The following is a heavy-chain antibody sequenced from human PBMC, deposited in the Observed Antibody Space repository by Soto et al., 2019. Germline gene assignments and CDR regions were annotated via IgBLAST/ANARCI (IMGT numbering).Heavy chain of an antibody. D-gene: IGHD3-16*01. Sequence: QIQLVQSGGEVKEPGASVKVSCKASGYKFITYGITWVRQAPGQGLEWMGGISTYSGKTVYAQSLQDRVTMTTDTSTSTAYMELGSLRSDDTAVYYCARGLGTNGLDVWGQGTAVTVSS. CDR2: ISTYSGKT. J-gene: IGHJ6*02. CDR1: GYKFITYG. CDR3: ARGLGTNGLDV. V-gene: IGHV1-18*04.